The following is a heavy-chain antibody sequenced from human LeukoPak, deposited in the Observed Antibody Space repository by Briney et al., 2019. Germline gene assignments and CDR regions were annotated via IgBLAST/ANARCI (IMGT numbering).Heavy chain of an antibody. CDR3: ARHEGLLAYYDY. CDR2: IYYSGST. Sequence: PSETLSLTCTVSGGSISSYYWSWIRQPPGKGLEWIGYIYYSGSTNYNPSLKSRVTISVDTSKNQFSLKLSSVTAADTAVYYCARHEGLLAYYDYWGQGTLVTVSS. J-gene: IGHJ4*02. V-gene: IGHV4-59*08. D-gene: IGHD3-3*01. CDR1: GGSISSYY.